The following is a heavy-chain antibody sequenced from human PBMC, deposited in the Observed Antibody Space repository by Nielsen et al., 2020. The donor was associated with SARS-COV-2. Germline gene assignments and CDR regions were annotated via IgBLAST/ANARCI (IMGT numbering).Heavy chain of an antibody. D-gene: IGHD1-26*01. V-gene: IGHV3-15*01. CDR1: GFSFTNAW. J-gene: IGHJ3*02. CDR3: AKDLWVGATIGGAFDI. CDR2: IKTNTDGGTT. Sequence: GESLKISCAASGFSFTNAWLSWVRQAPGKGLEWVGRIKTNTDGGTTDYAAPVKGRFTISRDNSKNTLYLQMNSLRAEDTAVYYCAKDLWVGATIGGAFDIWGQGTMVTVSS.